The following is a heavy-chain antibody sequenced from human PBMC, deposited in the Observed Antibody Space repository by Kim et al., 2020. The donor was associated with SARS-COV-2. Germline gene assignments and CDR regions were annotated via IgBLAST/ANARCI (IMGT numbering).Heavy chain of an antibody. J-gene: IGHJ4*02. Sequence: SVKVSCKASGGTFSSYAISWVRQAPGQGLEWMGGIIPIFGTADYAQKFQGRVTITADESTSTAYMELSSLRSEDTAVYYCARCNSGYDLYYFDYWGQGTLVTVSS. V-gene: IGHV1-69*13. D-gene: IGHD5-12*01. CDR3: ARCNSGYDLYYFDY. CDR1: GGTFSSYA. CDR2: IIPIFGTA.